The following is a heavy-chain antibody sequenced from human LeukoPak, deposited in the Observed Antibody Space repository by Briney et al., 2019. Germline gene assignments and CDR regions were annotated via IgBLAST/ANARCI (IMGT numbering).Heavy chain of an antibody. J-gene: IGHJ3*01. D-gene: IGHD5-18*01. CDR3: ARYNNGYDALDF. CDR1: GASIISTNW. CDR2: IYQSGYT. Sequence: SETLSLTCNVSGASIISTNWWTWVRQPPGKGLEWIGEIYQSGYTKYNPSLKSRVTISVDKSKTQFSLRLNSVTAADTAVYYCARYNNGYDALDFWGQGTLVTVS. V-gene: IGHV4-4*02.